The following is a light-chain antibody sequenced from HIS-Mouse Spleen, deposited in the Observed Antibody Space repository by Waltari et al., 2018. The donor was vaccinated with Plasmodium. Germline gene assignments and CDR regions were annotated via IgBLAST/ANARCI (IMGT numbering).Light chain of an antibody. CDR1: NIGSKN. CDR3: QVWDSSTANVV. J-gene: IGLJ2*01. V-gene: IGLV3-9*01. Sequence: SYELTQPLSVSVALGQTARITCGGNNIGSKNVPWYQQKPGQAPVLVIYRDSNRPSGIPERFSGSNSGNTATLTISRAQAGDEADYYCQVWDSSTANVVFGGGTKLTVL. CDR2: RDS.